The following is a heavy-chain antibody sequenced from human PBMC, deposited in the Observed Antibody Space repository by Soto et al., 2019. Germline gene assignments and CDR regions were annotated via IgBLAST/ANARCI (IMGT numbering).Heavy chain of an antibody. CDR3: ARDPTDMTSVVNTEDNWFDP. V-gene: IGHV1-18*01. CDR1: GYTFTSYG. CDR2: ISAYNGNT. J-gene: IGHJ5*02. D-gene: IGHD4-17*01. Sequence: QVQLVQSGAEVKKPGASVKVSCKASGYTFTSYGISWVRQAPGQGLEWMGWISAYNGNTNYAQKLQGRVTMTTDTSTSTGYMELRSLRSDDTAVYYCARDPTDMTSVVNTEDNWFDPWGQGTLVTVSS.